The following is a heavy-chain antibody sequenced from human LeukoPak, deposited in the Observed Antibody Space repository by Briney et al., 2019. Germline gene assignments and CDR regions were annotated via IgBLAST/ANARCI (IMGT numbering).Heavy chain of an antibody. CDR3: ARGLHDYYDSSGYYSSGDHWFDP. CDR2: IYYSGST. CDR1: GGSISSGGYY. D-gene: IGHD3-22*01. V-gene: IGHV4-31*03. J-gene: IGHJ5*02. Sequence: SQTLSLTCTVSGGSISSGGYYWRWIRQPPGKGLEWIGYIYYSGSTYYNPSLKSRVTISVDTSKNQFSLKLSSVTAADTAVYYCARGLHDYYDSSGYYSSGDHWFDPWGQGTLVTVSS.